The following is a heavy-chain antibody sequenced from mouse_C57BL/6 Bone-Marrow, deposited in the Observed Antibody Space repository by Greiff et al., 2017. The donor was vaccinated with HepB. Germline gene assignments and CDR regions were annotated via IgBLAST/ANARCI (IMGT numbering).Heavy chain of an antibody. Sequence: EVQLQQSGPELVKPGASVKMSCKASGYTFTDYNMHWVKQSHGKSLEWIGYINPNNGGTSYNQKFKGKATLTVNKSSSTAYMELRSLTSEDSAVYYCARSLHDYGSSYRYFDVWGTGTTVTVSS. V-gene: IGHV1-22*01. CDR1: GYTFTDYN. D-gene: IGHD1-1*01. CDR3: ARSLHDYGSSYRYFDV. CDR2: INPNNGGT. J-gene: IGHJ1*03.